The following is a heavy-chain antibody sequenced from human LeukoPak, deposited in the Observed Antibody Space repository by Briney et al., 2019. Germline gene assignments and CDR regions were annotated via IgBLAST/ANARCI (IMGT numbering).Heavy chain of an antibody. Sequence: PSETLSLTCAVSGGSISSGGYSWSWIRQPPGKGLEWIGYIYYSGSTNYNPSLKSRVTISVDTSKNQFSLKLSSVTAADTAVYYCASGRDSSDWFDPWGQGTLVTVSS. CDR2: IYYSGST. V-gene: IGHV4-61*08. CDR1: GGSISSGGYS. J-gene: IGHJ5*02. CDR3: ASGRDSSDWFDP. D-gene: IGHD2-15*01.